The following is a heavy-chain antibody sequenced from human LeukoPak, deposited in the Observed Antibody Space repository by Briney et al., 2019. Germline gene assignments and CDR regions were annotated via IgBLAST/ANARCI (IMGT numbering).Heavy chain of an antibody. J-gene: IGHJ4*02. CDR3: ARADTAMVYDYFDY. Sequence: GGSLRLSCAASGFTFSSYWMHWVRQVPGKGLVRVSRINSDGSSTSYADSVKGRFTISRDNAKNTLYPQMNSLRAEDTAVYYCARADTAMVYDYFDYWGQGTLVTVSS. V-gene: IGHV3-74*01. CDR1: GFTFSSYW. D-gene: IGHD5-18*01. CDR2: INSDGSST.